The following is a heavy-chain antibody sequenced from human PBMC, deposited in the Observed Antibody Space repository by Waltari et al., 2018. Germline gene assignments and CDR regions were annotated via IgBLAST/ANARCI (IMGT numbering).Heavy chain of an antibody. CDR3: ARGKQLFDY. V-gene: IGHV5-51*01. D-gene: IGHD1-1*01. CDR1: GFNFATNW. J-gene: IGHJ4*02. CDR2: IYPGDSDI. Sequence: EVQLVQSGAEVRTPGASLKISCKGSGFNFATNWIAWVRQMPGKGLEWMGVIYPGDSDIRYSPSFQGHVTISADKSINTAYLQWSSLKASDTSLYFCARGKQLFDYWGQGTLVTVSS.